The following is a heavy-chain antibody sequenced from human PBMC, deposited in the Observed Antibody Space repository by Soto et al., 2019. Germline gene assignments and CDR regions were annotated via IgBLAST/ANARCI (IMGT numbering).Heavy chain of an antibody. CDR2: ISGYNNNK. Sequence: QIQLVQSGTEVREPGASVKVSCQASGYTFTSYGIIWVRQAPGQGLELMGWISGYNNNKNYAQKYQARVTMPTATSTRTAYMELRSLRSDDTAVYYCARVGAIAPAEGDYWGQGTLVTVSS. CDR1: GYTFTSYG. J-gene: IGHJ4*02. CDR3: ARVGAIAPAEGDY. D-gene: IGHD6-13*01. V-gene: IGHV1-18*01.